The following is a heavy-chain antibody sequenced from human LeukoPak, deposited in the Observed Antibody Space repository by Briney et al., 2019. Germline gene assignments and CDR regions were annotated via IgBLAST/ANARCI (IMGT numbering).Heavy chain of an antibody. D-gene: IGHD6-13*01. V-gene: IGHV3-30*02. CDR3: ARGARDSSSWYGYYYYYMDV. CDR2: IRYDGSNK. CDR1: GFTFSSYG. Sequence: GGSLRLSCAASGFTFSSYGMHWVRQAPGKGLEWVAFIRYDGSNKYYADSVKGRFTISRDNSKNTLYLQMNSLRAEDTAVYYCARGARDSSSWYGYYYYYMDVWGKGTTVTVSS. J-gene: IGHJ6*03.